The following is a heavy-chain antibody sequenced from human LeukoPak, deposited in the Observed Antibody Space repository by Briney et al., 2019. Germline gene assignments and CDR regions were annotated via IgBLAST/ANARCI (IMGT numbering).Heavy chain of an antibody. CDR3: AREGYSSGWYFDY. CDR2: INHSGST. V-gene: IGHV4-34*01. Sequence: GSLRLSCAASGFTFSNAWMSWVRQPPGKGLEWIGEINHSGSTNYNPSLKSRVTISVDTSKNQFSLKLSSVTAADTAVYYCAREGYSSGWYFDYWGQGTLVTVSS. D-gene: IGHD6-19*01. J-gene: IGHJ4*02. CDR1: GFTFSNAW.